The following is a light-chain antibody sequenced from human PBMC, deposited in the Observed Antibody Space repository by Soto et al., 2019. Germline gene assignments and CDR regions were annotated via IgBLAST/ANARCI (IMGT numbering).Light chain of an antibody. CDR1: QSVSSSY. V-gene: IGKV3-20*01. CDR2: DAS. J-gene: IGKJ2*01. CDR3: QQYGNSPPYT. Sequence: EIVLTQSPGTLSLSPGERATLSCRASQSVSSSYLAWYQQKPGQAPRLLIYDASSRATGILDRFSGSGSGTDFTLTISRLEPEDFAVYYCQQYGNSPPYTFGQGTKLEIK.